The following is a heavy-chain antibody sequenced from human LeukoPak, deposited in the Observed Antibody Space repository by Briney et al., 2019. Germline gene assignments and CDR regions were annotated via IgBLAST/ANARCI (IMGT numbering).Heavy chain of an antibody. Sequence: PSETLSLTCTVSGGSISSYYWSWIRQPPGKGLEWIGYIYYSGSTSYDPSLKSRVTISLDTSEKQFSLLLRSVTEADTAIYYCARSRVIVIPTFDYWGQGSLVTVSS. D-gene: IGHD3-16*02. CDR3: ARSRVIVIPTFDY. CDR2: IYYSGST. V-gene: IGHV4-59*01. CDR1: GGSISSYY. J-gene: IGHJ4*02.